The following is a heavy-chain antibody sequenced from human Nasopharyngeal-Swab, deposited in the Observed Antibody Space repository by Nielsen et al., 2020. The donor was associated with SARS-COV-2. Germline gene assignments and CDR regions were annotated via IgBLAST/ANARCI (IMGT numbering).Heavy chain of an antibody. CDR2: IYYSGST. J-gene: IGHJ3*02. V-gene: IGHV4-31*03. D-gene: IGHD3-22*01. Sequence: LRLSCTVSGGSIGSGGYYWSWIRQHPGKGLEWIGYIYYSGSTYYNPSLKSRVTISVDTSKNQFSLKLSSVTAADTAVYYCARAMIVVVINAFDIWGQGTMVTVS. CDR3: ARAMIVVVINAFDI. CDR1: GGSIGSGGYY.